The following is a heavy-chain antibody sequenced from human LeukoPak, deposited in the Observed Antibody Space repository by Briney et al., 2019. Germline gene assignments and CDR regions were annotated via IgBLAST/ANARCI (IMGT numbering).Heavy chain of an antibody. V-gene: IGHV3-74*01. D-gene: IGHD4-17*01. CDR2: INGDGSST. Sequence: PGGSLRLSCAASGFTFSSYWMHWVRQAPGKGLVWVSRINGDGSSTSYADSVKGRFTISRDNAKNTLYLQMDSLRAEDTAVYYCASESVEAVYIGWDYGYQNWGQGTLVTVSS. J-gene: IGHJ4*02. CDR1: GFTFSSYW. CDR3: ASESVEAVYIGWDYGYQN.